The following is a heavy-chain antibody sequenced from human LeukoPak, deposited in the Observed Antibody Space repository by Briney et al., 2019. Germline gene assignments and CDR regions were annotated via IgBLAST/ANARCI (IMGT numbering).Heavy chain of an antibody. CDR2: ISGSGDST. D-gene: IGHD1-14*01. CDR1: GFTFSNSG. J-gene: IGHJ4*02. V-gene: IGHV3-23*01. Sequence: GGSLRLSCAASGFTFSNSGMNWVRQAPGKGLEWVSTISGSGDSTYYADSVKGRFTISRDNSKNTLYLQMNSLRAEDTAVYYCAKDSESGGYWGQGTLVTVSS. CDR3: AKDSESGGY.